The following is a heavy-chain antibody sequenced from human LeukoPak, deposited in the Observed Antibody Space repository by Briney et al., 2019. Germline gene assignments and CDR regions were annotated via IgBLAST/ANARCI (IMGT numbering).Heavy chain of an antibody. D-gene: IGHD3-22*01. V-gene: IGHV3-11*01. J-gene: IGHJ4*02. CDR1: GFTFSDYY. CDR3: ARDSTYYYDSSGYYYTPFDY. CDR2: ISSSGSTI. Sequence: GSLRLSCAASGFTFSDYYMSRIRQAPGKGLEWVSYISSSGSTIYYADSVKGRFTISRDNAKNSLYLQMNSLRAEDTAVYYCARDSTYYYDSSGYYYTPFDYWGQGTLVTVSS.